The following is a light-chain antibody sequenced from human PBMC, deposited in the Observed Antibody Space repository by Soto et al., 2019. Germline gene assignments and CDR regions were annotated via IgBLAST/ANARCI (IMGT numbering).Light chain of an antibody. V-gene: IGKV1-5*01. Sequence: DIQMTQSPSTLSASVGDRVTITCRASQSISTWLAWYQQKPGKAPKLLIYDASSLESGDPSRFSGSGSGTEFTLTISSLQPEDFASYYCQQYNSYSTFGQGTKVEIK. CDR2: DAS. J-gene: IGKJ1*01. CDR3: QQYNSYST. CDR1: QSISTW.